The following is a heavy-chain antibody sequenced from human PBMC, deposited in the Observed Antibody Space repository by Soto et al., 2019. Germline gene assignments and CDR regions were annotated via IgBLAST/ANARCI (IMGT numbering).Heavy chain of an antibody. CDR2: IYYSGST. J-gene: IGHJ4*02. CDR1: GGSISSYY. CDR3: ARDLWFGAGTDY. D-gene: IGHD3-10*01. Sequence: PSETLSLTCTVSGGSISSYYWSWIRQPPGKGLEWIGYIYYSGSTNYNPSLKSRVTISVDTSKNQFSLKLSSVTAADTAVYYCARDLWFGAGTDYWGQGTLVTVSS. V-gene: IGHV4-59*01.